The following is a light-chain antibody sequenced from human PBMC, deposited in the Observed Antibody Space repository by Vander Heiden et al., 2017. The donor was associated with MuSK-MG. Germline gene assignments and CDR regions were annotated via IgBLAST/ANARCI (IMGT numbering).Light chain of an antibody. CDR3: QQYGSSPVT. CDR1: QSVSSNY. CDR2: GAS. J-gene: IGKJ5*01. Sequence: EILLTQSPGTLSLSPGERATLFCRASQSVSSNYLAWYQQKPGQAPRLLIFGASSRATGIPDRFSGSGSGTDFTLTIDRLEPEDFAVYFCQQYGSSPVTFGQGARLE. V-gene: IGKV3-20*01.